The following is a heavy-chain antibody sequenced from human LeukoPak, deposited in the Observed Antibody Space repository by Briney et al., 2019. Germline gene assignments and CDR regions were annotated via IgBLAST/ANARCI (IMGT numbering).Heavy chain of an antibody. CDR1: GFTFSGYA. J-gene: IGHJ4*02. D-gene: IGHD4-17*01. CDR3: AKDHKGIYGDYSYYFDY. Sequence: PGGSLRLSCAASGFTFSGYAMSWVRQAPGKGLEWVSAISGSGGSTYYADSVKGRFTISRDNSKNTLYLQMNSLRAEDTAVYYCAKDHKGIYGDYSYYFDYWGQGTLVTVSS. CDR2: ISGSGGST. V-gene: IGHV3-23*01.